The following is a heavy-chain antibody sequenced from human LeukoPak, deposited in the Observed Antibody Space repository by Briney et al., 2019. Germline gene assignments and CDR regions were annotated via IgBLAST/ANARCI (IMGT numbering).Heavy chain of an antibody. D-gene: IGHD7-27*01. V-gene: IGHV4-59*01. CDR3: ARFSNFRGLLDY. CDR2: IYYSGST. CDR1: GGSISSYY. J-gene: IGHJ4*02. Sequence: PSETLSLTCTVSGGSISSYYWSWIRQPPGKGLEWIGYIYYSGSTNHNPSLKSRVTISVDTSKNQFSLKLSSVTAADTAVYYCARFSNFRGLLDYWGQGTLVTVSS.